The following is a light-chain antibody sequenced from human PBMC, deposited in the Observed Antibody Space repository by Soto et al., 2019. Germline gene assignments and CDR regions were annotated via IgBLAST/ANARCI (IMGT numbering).Light chain of an antibody. CDR2: RNH. Sequence: QSVLTQPPSVSGAPGQRVTISCTGSRSNIGAGYDVHWYQQIPGAAPKLLIYRNHDRPSGVPDRFSGSKSGTSASLAISGLQSEDEADYYCASWDDSLNGPVFGTGTKLTVL. CDR3: ASWDDSLNGPV. CDR1: RSNIGAGYD. V-gene: IGLV1-40*01. J-gene: IGLJ1*01.